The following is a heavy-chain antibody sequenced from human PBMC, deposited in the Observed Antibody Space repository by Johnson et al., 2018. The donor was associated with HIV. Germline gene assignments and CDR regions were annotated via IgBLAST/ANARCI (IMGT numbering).Heavy chain of an antibody. CDR1: GFTFSSYA. CDR2: ISYDGNKT. J-gene: IGHJ3*02. CDR3: TTDRWVTLLDRDAFDI. Sequence: QVLLVESGGRVVRPGGSLRLSCAASGFTFSSYAMHWVRQAPGKGLEWVAVISYDGNKTYYADSVKGRFTISRDNSKNTLYLQMNSLKTEDTAVYYCTTDRWVTLLDRDAFDIWGQGTMVTVSS. D-gene: IGHD2-21*02. V-gene: IGHV3-30*04.